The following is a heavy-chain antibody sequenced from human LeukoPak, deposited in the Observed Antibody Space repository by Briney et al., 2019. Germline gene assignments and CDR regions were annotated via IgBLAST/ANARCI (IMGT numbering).Heavy chain of an antibody. CDR3: VRDDGDV. V-gene: IGHV3-7*01. CDR1: GFTFSNYS. Sequence: GGSLSLSCVFSGFTFSNYSMKWVRQAPGKGLEWVASINEDGSGKYSMDSVKDRVTISRDNAKNSLDLQINSLTVEDTAIYYCVRDDGDVWGKGTTVTVSS. J-gene: IGHJ6*04. CDR2: INEDGSGK.